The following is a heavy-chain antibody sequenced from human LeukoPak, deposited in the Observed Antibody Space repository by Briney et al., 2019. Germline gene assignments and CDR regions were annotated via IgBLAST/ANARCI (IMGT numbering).Heavy chain of an antibody. V-gene: IGHV3-49*02. CDR1: GFTFGNFP. CDR3: TRGSGRFEY. D-gene: IGHD2-15*01. J-gene: IGHJ4*02. Sequence: SVRLSCTTSGFTFGNFPITWVRQAPGKGVEGVGYIRAKDYGGTTEYAAALKGRFTISRDDSKGIGYLQMNYLQTDDTGVYYCTRGSGRFEYWGEGTLVTVSS. CDR2: IRAKDYGGTT.